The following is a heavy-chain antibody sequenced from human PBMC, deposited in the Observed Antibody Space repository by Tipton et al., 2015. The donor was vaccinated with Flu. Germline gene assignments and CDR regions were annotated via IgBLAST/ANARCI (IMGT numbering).Heavy chain of an antibody. J-gene: IGHJ2*01. D-gene: IGHD3-10*01. CDR2: IYYSGST. CDR1: GGSISSSSDY. V-gene: IGHV4-39*07. Sequence: TLSLTCTVSGGSISSSSDYWGWIRQPPGKGLEWIGSIYYSGSTYYNPSLKSRVTISVDTSKNQFSLKLSSVTSADTAVYYCGRGDYYGYWYFDLWGRGTLVTVSS. CDR3: GRGDYYGYWYFDL.